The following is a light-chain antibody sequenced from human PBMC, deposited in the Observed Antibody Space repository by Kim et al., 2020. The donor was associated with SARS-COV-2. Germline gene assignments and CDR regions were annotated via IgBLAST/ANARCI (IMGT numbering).Light chain of an antibody. V-gene: IGKV1-5*01. CDR3: HQYGSSPLP. J-gene: IGKJ1*01. CDR2: DAS. CDR1: QSVSHY. Sequence: GDSVTITCRASQSVSHYLAWYQHKPGKAPKLLVHDASSLEGGVPSRFSGSGSVTELTPTITSLQPADFALYYCHQYGSSPLPFG.